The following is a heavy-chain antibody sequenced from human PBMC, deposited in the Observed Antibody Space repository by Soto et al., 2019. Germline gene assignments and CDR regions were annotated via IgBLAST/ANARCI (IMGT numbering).Heavy chain of an antibody. CDR3: ARERGVQQLDLYFHY. CDR1: GGSFSGYY. V-gene: IGHV4-34*01. Sequence: PSETLSLTCAVYGGSFSGYYWSWIRQPPGKGLEWIGEINHSGSTNYNPSLKSRVTISVDTSKNQFSLKLSSVTAADTAVYYCARERGVQQLDLYFHYWGQGTLVTVSS. D-gene: IGHD6-13*01. J-gene: IGHJ4*02. CDR2: INHSGST.